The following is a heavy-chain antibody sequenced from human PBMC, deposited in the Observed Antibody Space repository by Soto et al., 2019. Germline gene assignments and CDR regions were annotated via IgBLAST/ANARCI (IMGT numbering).Heavy chain of an antibody. CDR2: FDPEDGET. D-gene: IGHD1-26*01. CDR3: ARVAGSPDY. CDR1: GYALTELS. V-gene: IGHV1-24*01. J-gene: IGHJ4*02. Sequence: EASVKVSCKVSGYALTELSMHWVRQAPGKGLEWMGGFDPEDGETIYAQKFQGRVTMTRDTSTSTVYMELSSLRSEDTAVYYCARVAGSPDYWGQGTLVTVSS.